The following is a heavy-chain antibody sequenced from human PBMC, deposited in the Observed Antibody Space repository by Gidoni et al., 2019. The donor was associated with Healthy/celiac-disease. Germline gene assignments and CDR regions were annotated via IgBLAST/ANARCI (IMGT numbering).Heavy chain of an antibody. V-gene: IGHV1-3*01. D-gene: IGHD6-6*01. CDR1: GYTFTSYA. CDR3: ARALSIAARDAFDI. J-gene: IGHJ3*02. CDR2: INAGNGNT. Sequence: QVQLVQSGAEVKKPGASVKVSCKASGYTFTSYAMHWVRQAPGQRLEWMGWINAGNGNTKYSQKFQGRVTITRDTSASTAYMELSSLRSEDTAVYYCARALSIAARDAFDIWGQGTMVTVSS.